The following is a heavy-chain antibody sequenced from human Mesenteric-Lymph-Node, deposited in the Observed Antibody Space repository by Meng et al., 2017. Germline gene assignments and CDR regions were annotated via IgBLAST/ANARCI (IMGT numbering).Heavy chain of an antibody. CDR2: ISGSGGST. D-gene: IGHD1-1*01. J-gene: IGHJ4*02. CDR1: GFTFSDYY. Sequence: GESLKISCAASGFTFSDYYMSWIRQAPGKGLEWDSAISGSGGSTYYADSVKGRFTISRDNSKNTLYLQMNSLRAEDTAVYYCDLEFDYWDQGTLVTVS. CDR3: DLEFDY. V-gene: IGHV3-23*01.